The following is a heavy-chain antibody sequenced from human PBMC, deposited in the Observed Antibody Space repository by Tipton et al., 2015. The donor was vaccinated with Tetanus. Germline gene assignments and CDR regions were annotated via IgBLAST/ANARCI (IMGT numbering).Heavy chain of an antibody. CDR3: ARHVLSNSMGPRKSRQYYIDY. D-gene: IGHD3-10*02. V-gene: IGHV4-39*07. Sequence: TLSLTCTVSGASISSSRRFDCGWIRQPPGKGLEWIGTISYSGSTSYSPSLKSRVTISVDKSMKTAYLQWNSLKASDTAIYYCARHVLSNSMGPRKSRQYYIDYWGQGTLVTVSS. CDR1: GASISSSRRFD. J-gene: IGHJ4*02. CDR2: ISYSGST.